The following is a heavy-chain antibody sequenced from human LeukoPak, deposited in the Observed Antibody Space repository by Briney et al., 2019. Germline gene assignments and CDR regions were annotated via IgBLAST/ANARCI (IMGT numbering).Heavy chain of an antibody. CDR2: IYPGDSDT. CDR1: GYSFTSYW. Sequence: GESLKISCKGSGYSFTSYWIGWVRQTPGKGLERMGIIYPGDSDTRYSTSFQGQVTISADKSISTAYLQWSSLKASDTAMYYCARQHYDFWSGYYPDAFDIWGQGTMVTVSS. CDR3: ARQHYDFWSGYYPDAFDI. V-gene: IGHV5-51*01. D-gene: IGHD3-3*01. J-gene: IGHJ3*02.